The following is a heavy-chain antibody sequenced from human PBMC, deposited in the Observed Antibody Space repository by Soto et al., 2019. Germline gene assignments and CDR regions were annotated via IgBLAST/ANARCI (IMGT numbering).Heavy chain of an antibody. J-gene: IGHJ4*02. CDR2: IVTLFGTA. CDR1: GGTFSSHS. V-gene: IGHV1-69*01. CDR3: AREVGYGDFSAALLD. Sequence: VQWMQSGAEVKQPGSSVKVSCEASGGTFSSHSINWVRQAPGQGLEWMGGIVTLFGTANYAQNFQGRVTITADQSTSTVYMDLSSLRSDDTAVYYCAREVGYGDFSAALLDWGQGTLVTVSS. D-gene: IGHD4-17*01.